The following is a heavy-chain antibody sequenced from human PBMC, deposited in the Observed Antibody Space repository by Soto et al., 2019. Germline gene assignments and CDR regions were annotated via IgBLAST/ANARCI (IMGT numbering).Heavy chain of an antibody. Sequence: QVQLQESGPGLVKPSETLSLTCTVSGGSIRSHYWSWIRQPPGRGLEWIGFIYYSGITDSNPSLKSPVTISLDTSKNQLPLRLRSVTAADTAVYYCARPRRIAPAVWYFDLWGRGTLVTVSS. CDR2: IYYSGIT. D-gene: IGHD2-15*01. J-gene: IGHJ2*01. V-gene: IGHV4-59*08. CDR1: GGSIRSHY. CDR3: ARPRRIAPAVWYFDL.